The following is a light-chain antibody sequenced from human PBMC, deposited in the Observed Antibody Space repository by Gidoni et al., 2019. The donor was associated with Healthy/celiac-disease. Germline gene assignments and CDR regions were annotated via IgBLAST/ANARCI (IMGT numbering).Light chain of an antibody. CDR3: QQRSYWPT. J-gene: IGKJ4*01. CDR1: QSVSSY. V-gene: IGKV3-11*01. CDR2: AAS. Sequence: EMVWKPSPATLSLSPGERAPLSCRASQSVSSYLAWYQQKPGQPPRLLFYAASNRATVSPARFSCSGSWTVFPLTISSLEPAVFAVYYFQQRSYWPTFGGGAKVEIK.